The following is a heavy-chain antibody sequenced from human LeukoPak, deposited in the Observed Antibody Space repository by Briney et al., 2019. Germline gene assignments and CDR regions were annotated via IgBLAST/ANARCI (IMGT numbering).Heavy chain of an antibody. CDR1: GGSFSGYY. CDR2: INHSGST. V-gene: IGHV4-34*01. CDR3: ARLHNWKIDY. J-gene: IGHJ4*02. Sequence: SETLSLTCAVYGGSFSGYYWSWIRQPPGKGLEWIGEINHSGSTNYNPSLKSRVTISVDTSKNQFSLKLSSVTAADTDVYYCARLHNWKIDYWGQGTLVTVSS. D-gene: IGHD1-20*01.